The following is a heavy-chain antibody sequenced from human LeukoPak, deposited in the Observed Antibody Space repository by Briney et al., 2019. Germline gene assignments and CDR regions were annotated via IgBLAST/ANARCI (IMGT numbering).Heavy chain of an antibody. CDR1: GYTFTSYG. D-gene: IGHD6-13*01. V-gene: IGHV1-18*01. Sequence: GASVKVSCKASGYTFTSYGISWVRQAPGQGLEWMGWISAYNGNTNYAQKLQGRVTMTTDTSTSTAYMELRSLRSDDTAVYYCARDGEDSSSWHYYYYGMDVWRQGTTVTVSS. J-gene: IGHJ6*02. CDR2: ISAYNGNT. CDR3: ARDGEDSSSWHYYYYGMDV.